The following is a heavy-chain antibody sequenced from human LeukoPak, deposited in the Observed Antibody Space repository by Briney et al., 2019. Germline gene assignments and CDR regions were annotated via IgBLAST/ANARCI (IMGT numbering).Heavy chain of an antibody. D-gene: IGHD3-22*01. CDR3: ARGTPKSYYYDSSGYYCDAFDI. Sequence: GGSLRLSCSASGFTFSDYYMSWIRQVPGKGLEWVSYINSNANTKYYADSVKGRFTISRDNAKNSLYLQMNSLRAEDTAVYYCARGTPKSYYYDSSGYYCDAFDIWGQGTMVTVSS. CDR2: INSNANTK. J-gene: IGHJ3*02. V-gene: IGHV3-11*01. CDR1: GFTFSDYY.